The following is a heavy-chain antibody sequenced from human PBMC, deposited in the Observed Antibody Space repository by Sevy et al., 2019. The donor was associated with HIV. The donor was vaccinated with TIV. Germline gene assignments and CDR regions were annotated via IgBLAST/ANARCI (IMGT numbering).Heavy chain of an antibody. J-gene: IGHJ4*02. V-gene: IGHV3-7*01. CDR3: ARGRYCSGGGCYIDY. D-gene: IGHD2-15*01. CDR1: GFIFSGYW. Sequence: GGSLRLSCAAPGFIFSGYWMTWVRQAPGKGLEWVANIHPDGSEKYYVGSVKGRFTISRDNARNSLVLQMNSLRAADTAFYYCARGRYCSGGGCYIDYWGQGTLVTVSS. CDR2: IHPDGSEK.